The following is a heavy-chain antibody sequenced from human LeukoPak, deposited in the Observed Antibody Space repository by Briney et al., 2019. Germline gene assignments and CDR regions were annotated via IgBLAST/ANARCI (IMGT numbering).Heavy chain of an antibody. D-gene: IGHD6-19*01. CDR3: ARAVAGTHYYFDY. J-gene: IGHJ4*02. CDR1: GGTFTSYA. Sequence: ASVKVSCKASGGTFTSYAISWVRQAPGQGLEWMGVINPSGGSTNYAQKFQGRVTMTRDTSTSTVYMELSSLRSEDTAVYYCARAVAGTHYYFDYWGQGSLVTVSS. V-gene: IGHV1-46*01. CDR2: INPSGGST.